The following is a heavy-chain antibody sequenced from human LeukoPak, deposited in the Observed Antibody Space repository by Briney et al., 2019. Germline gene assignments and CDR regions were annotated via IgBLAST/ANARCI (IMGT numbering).Heavy chain of an antibody. CDR1: GFSFSSYG. CDR3: AKDSSGSSWYWDY. J-gene: IGHJ4*02. CDR2: IRYDGSNK. Sequence: GGSLRLSCAASGFSFSSYGMHWVRQAPGKGLEWVTFIRYDGSNKYYADSVKGRFTISRDNSKNTLYLQMNSLRTEDTAVYYCAKDSSGSSWYWDYWGQGTLVTVTS. V-gene: IGHV3-30*02. D-gene: IGHD6-13*01.